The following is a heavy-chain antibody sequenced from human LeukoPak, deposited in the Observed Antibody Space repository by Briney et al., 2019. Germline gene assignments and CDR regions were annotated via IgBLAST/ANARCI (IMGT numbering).Heavy chain of an antibody. D-gene: IGHD3-3*01. J-gene: IGHJ3*02. Sequence: ASVKVSCKASGYTFTNYYMHWVRQAPGQGLEWMGIINPSGGSTSYAQKFQGRVTMTRDTSTSTVYMELSSLRSEDTAVYYCARVAIFGVVTLDAFDIWGQGTMVTVSS. CDR2: INPSGGST. V-gene: IGHV1-46*01. CDR1: GYTFTNYY. CDR3: ARVAIFGVVTLDAFDI.